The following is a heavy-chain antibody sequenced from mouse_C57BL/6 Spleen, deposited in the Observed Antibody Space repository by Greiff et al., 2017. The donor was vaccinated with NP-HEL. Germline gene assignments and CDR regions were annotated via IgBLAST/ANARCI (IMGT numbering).Heavy chain of an antibody. CDR2: ISGGGGNT. Sequence: EVKLVESGGGLVKPGGSLKLSCAASGFTFSSYTMSWVRQTPEKRLEWVATISGGGGNTYYPDSVKGRFTISRDNAKNTLYLQLSSLRSEDTALYYCARDYDGSSPAWFAYWGQGTLVTVSA. J-gene: IGHJ3*01. D-gene: IGHD1-1*01. CDR3: ARDYDGSSPAWFAY. CDR1: GFTFSSYT. V-gene: IGHV5-9*01.